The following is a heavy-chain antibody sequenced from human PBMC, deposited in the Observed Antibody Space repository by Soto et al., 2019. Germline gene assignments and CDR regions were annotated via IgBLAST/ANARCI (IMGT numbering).Heavy chain of an antibody. Sequence: ASVKVSCKASGGTFSSYAISWVRQAPGQGLEWMGGIIPIFGTANYAQKFQGRVTITADESTSTAYMELSSLRSEDTAVYYCAKAIESIVAHVFDYWGQGTLVTVSS. CDR2: IIPIFGTA. D-gene: IGHD5-12*01. J-gene: IGHJ4*02. CDR1: GGTFSSYA. V-gene: IGHV1-69*13. CDR3: AKAIESIVAHVFDY.